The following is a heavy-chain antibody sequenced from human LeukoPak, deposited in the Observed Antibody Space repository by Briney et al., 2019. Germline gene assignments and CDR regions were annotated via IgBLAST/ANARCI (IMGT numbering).Heavy chain of an antibody. CDR3: ARGYSSSEDYFDY. V-gene: IGHV4-31*03. Sequence: SETLSLTCTVSGGSISSGGYYWSWIRQHPGKGLEWIGYIYYSGSTYYNPSLKSRVTISVDTSKNQFSLKLSSVTAADTAVYYCARGYSSSEDYFDYWGQGTLVTVSS. J-gene: IGHJ4*02. CDR2: IYYSGST. CDR1: GGSISSGGYY. D-gene: IGHD6-19*01.